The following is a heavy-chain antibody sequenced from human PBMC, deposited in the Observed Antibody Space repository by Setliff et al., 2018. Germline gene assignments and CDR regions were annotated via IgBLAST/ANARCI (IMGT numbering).Heavy chain of an antibody. CDR3: ARGIGGYCSSMSCSNESWP. Sequence: NPSETLSLTCAASGGSFSDYYWTWIRQPPGKGLEWIAEINHSASANYNPALKSRVTISVDTSKNQFSLKLSSVTAADTAVYYCARGIGGYCSSMSCSNESWPWGQGTLVTVSS. CDR2: INHSASA. J-gene: IGHJ5*02. CDR1: GGSFSDYY. D-gene: IGHD2-2*01. V-gene: IGHV4-34*01.